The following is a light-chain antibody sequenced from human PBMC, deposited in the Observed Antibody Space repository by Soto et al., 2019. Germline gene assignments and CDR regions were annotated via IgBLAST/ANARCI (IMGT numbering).Light chain of an antibody. CDR2: SAS. CDR1: RGISRY. CDR3: QQLNSYPQT. V-gene: IGKV1-9*01. Sequence: QLTPSPSALSASVGNRVTITCQASRGISRYLAWYQQKPGKAPKLLVYSASTLQSGVPSRFSGSGSGPDFTLTISSLQPEDSATYFCQQLNSYPQTFGQGTRLEIK. J-gene: IGKJ5*01.